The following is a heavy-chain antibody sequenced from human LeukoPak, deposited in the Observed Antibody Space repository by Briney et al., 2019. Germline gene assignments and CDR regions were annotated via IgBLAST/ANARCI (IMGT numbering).Heavy chain of an antibody. J-gene: IGHJ6*03. CDR1: GGSFSSYY. CDR2: IYYSGYT. D-gene: IGHD3-9*01. V-gene: IGHV4-59*01. CDR3: ARADYDILTGNYYYMDV. Sequence: SETLSLTCAVYGGSFSSYYWSWIRQPPGKGLEWIGCIYYSGYTNYKSSLKSRVTISVDTSKNQFSLKLSSVTAADTAVYYCARADYDILTGNYYYMDVWGKGTTVTISS.